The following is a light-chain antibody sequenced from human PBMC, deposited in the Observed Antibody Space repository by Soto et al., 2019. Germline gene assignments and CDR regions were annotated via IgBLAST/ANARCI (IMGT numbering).Light chain of an antibody. V-gene: IGKV4-1*01. CDR2: WAS. Sequence: DIVMTQSPDSLAVSLGERATINCKSSQSVLYSSSNKNYLAWYQQKPGQPPKLLIYWASTRESGVPDRFSGSGSGTDFTLTISSLQAEDVAVYYCQQYYITPETFGQGTKLEIK. J-gene: IGKJ2*01. CDR3: QQYYITPET. CDR1: QSVLYSSSNKNY.